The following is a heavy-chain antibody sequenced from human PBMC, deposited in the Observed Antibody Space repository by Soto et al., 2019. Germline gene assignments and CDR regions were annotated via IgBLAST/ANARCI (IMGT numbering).Heavy chain of an antibody. CDR3: ARPRSGYDLGY. D-gene: IGHD5-12*01. J-gene: IGHJ4*02. CDR1: GGSIRSGDYY. CDR2: ISYSGST. V-gene: IGHV4-30-4*01. Sequence: QVQLQESGPGLVKPSQTLSLTCTVSGGSIRSGDYYWSWIRQPPGKGLEWIGYISYSGSTYYNLSLKSRTTISVDTSKNQLSLKVSSVTAADTAVYFCARPRSGYDLGYWGQGTLVTVSS.